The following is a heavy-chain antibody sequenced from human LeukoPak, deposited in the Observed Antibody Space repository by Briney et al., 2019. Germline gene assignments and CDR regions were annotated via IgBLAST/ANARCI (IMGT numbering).Heavy chain of an antibody. CDR1: GFTFSSYG. V-gene: IGHV3-30*02. J-gene: IGHJ4*02. D-gene: IGHD2-2*01. Sequence: GGALRLSCAASGFTFSSYGMHWVRQAPGKGLEWVAFIRYDGSNKYYADSVKGRFTISRDNSKNTLYLQMNSLRAEDTAVYYCAKVAGYRCSSTSCYYFDNWGQGTLVTVSS. CDR2: IRYDGSNK. CDR3: AKVAGYRCSSTSCYYFDN.